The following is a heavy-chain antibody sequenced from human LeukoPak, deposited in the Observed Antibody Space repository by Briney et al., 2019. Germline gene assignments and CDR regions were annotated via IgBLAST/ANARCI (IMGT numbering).Heavy chain of an antibody. Sequence: GGSLRLSCAASGFTFSSYSMNWVRQAPGKGLEWVSYISSSSSTIYYADSVKGRFTISRDNAKNSLYLQMNSLRAEDTAVYYCARPYYYGSWSYSVPADWGQGTLVTVSS. CDR1: GFTFSSYS. CDR2: ISSSSSTI. J-gene: IGHJ4*02. CDR3: ARPYYYGSWSYSVPAD. D-gene: IGHD3-10*01. V-gene: IGHV3-48*04.